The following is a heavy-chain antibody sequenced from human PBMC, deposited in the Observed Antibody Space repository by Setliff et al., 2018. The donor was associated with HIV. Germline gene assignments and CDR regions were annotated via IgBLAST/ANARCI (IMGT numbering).Heavy chain of an antibody. CDR1: GYRFTNHN. Sequence: ASVKVSCKASGYRFTNHNIHWVQQAPGKGLHWMGRVDPANGKTIYAEKFQGRVSIIAVTSIDTAYMELNSLRSEDTAVYYCAAEGSIFDLWGRGTMVTVSS. CDR3: AAEGSIFDL. D-gene: IGHD1-26*01. CDR2: VDPANGKT. J-gene: IGHJ3*01. V-gene: IGHV1-69-2*01.